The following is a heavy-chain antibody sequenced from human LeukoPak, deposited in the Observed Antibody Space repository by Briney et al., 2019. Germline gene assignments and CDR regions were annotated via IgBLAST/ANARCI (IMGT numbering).Heavy chain of an antibody. CDR1: GGSFSGYY. CDR3: AREENIAVAGIDI. V-gene: IGHV4-34*01. CDR2: INHSGST. D-gene: IGHD6-19*01. J-gene: IGHJ3*02. Sequence: SETLSLTCAVYGGSFSGYYWSWIRQPPGKGLEWIGEINHSGSTNYNPSLKSRVTISVDTSKNQFSLKLSSVTAADTAVYYCAREENIAVAGIDIWGHGTMVTVSS.